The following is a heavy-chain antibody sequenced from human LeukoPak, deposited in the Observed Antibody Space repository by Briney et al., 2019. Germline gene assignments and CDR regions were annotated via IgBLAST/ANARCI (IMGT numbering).Heavy chain of an antibody. Sequence: GGSLRLSCAASGFTFSSYSMNWVRQAPGKGLEWVSSISSSSSYIYYADSVKGRFTISRDNAKNSLYLQMNSLRAEDTAVYYCAREVDPNWFDPWSQGTLVTVSS. D-gene: IGHD5-12*01. CDR3: AREVDPNWFDP. J-gene: IGHJ5*02. V-gene: IGHV3-21*01. CDR2: ISSSSSYI. CDR1: GFTFSSYS.